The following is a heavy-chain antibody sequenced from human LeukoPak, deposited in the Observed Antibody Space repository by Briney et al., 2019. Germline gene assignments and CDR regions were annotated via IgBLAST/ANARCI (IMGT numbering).Heavy chain of an antibody. CDR3: ARDCSSEGPNYYYMDV. V-gene: IGHV1-18*01. Sequence: ASVNVSCKASVYTFTSYGISWVRQAPGQGLEWMGWISAYNGNTNYAQKLQGRVTMTPDTSTSTAYMELRSLRSDDTAVYYCARDCSSEGPNYYYMDVWGKGTTVTVSS. J-gene: IGHJ6*03. D-gene: IGHD6-6*01. CDR2: ISAYNGNT. CDR1: VYTFTSYG.